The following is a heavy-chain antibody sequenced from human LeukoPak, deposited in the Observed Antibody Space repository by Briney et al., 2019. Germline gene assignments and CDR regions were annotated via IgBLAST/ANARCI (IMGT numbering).Heavy chain of an antibody. CDR2: IFYTGST. CDR3: ARAGAWQIDP. Sequence: PSETLSLTCTVSGGSISSHYWSWIRQPPGKGLEWIGYIFYTGSTNYNPSLKSRVTISVGKSKNQFSLKLRSVTAADTAVYYCARAGAWQIDPWGQGTLVTVSS. V-gene: IGHV4-59*11. D-gene: IGHD3-10*01. J-gene: IGHJ5*02. CDR1: GGSISSHY.